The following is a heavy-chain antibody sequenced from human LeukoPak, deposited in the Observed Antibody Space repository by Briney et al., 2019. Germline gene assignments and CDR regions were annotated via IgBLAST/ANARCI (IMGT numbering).Heavy chain of an antibody. CDR2: ISSNGGST. J-gene: IGHJ4*02. Sequence: GGSLRLSCAASGFTFSSYAMHWVRQAPGKGLEYVSAISSNGGSTYYANSVKGRFTISRDNSKNTLYLQIGSLRAEDMAVYYCARGRGVRVEPYYFDYWGQGTLVTVSS. CDR3: ARGRGVRVEPYYFDY. D-gene: IGHD3-10*01. V-gene: IGHV3-64*01. CDR1: GFTFSSYA.